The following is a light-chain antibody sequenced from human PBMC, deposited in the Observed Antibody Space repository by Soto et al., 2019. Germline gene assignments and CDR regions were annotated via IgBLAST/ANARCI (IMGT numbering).Light chain of an antibody. CDR3: QQYDHYPIT. V-gene: IGKV1-5*01. Sequence: DIQMTQSPSTLSASVGDRVTITCRASQSISSWLAWYQQKPGKXPKXXIFDASSLESGTPSRFSGRRSGTQFTLTISSLQPDDLASYYCQQYDHYPITFGQGTRLEIK. CDR2: DAS. J-gene: IGKJ5*01. CDR1: QSISSW.